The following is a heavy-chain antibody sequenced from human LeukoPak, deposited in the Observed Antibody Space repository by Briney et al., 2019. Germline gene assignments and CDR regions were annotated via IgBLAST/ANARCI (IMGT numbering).Heavy chain of an antibody. Sequence: SETLSLTCAVYGGSFSGYYWSWIRQPPGKGLEWIGETNHSGSTNYNPSLKSRVTISVDTSKNQFSLKLSSVTAADTAVYYCARHYLARFYYYDSSGYSKGYFDYWGQGTLVTVSS. CDR1: GGSFSGYY. D-gene: IGHD3-22*01. J-gene: IGHJ4*02. CDR3: ARHYLARFYYYDSSGYSKGYFDY. CDR2: TNHSGST. V-gene: IGHV4-34*01.